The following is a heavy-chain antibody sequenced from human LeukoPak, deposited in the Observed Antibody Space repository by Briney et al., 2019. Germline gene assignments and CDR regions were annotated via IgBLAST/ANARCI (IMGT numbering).Heavy chain of an antibody. CDR3: ANFHRPGSTAMSVATRL. CDR1: GFTFGDYA. CDR2: ISGSGGST. V-gene: IGHV3-23*01. J-gene: IGHJ4*02. D-gene: IGHD5-18*01. Sequence: PGGSLRLSCTVSGFTFGDYAMSWVRQAPGKGLEWVSAISGSGGSTYYADSVKGRFTISRDNSKNTLYLQMNSLRAEDTAVYYCANFHRPGSTAMSVATRLWGQGTLVTVSS.